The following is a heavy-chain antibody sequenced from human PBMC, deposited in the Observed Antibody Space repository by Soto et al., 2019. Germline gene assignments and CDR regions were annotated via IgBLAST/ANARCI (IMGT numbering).Heavy chain of an antibody. V-gene: IGHV4-39*02. CDR2: VYYSGDT. CDR3: ARRALDTGSWDFDY. CDR1: GVSISSNSYY. Sequence: QLQLQESGPGLVKPSETLSLTCTVSGVSISSNSYYWGWIRQTPGKGLEWIGSVYYSGDTYYNPSLKSRVTMSVDASKNPFSPKLIPVTAADTPLYYCARRALDTGSWDFDYWGQGTLVTVSS. J-gene: IGHJ4*02. D-gene: IGHD6-13*01.